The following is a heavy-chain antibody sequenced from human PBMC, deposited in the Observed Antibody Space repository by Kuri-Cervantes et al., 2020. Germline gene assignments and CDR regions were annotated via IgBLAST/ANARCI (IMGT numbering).Heavy chain of an antibody. CDR1: GFTFSNAW. J-gene: IGHJ4*02. Sequence: GESLKISCAASGFTFSNAWMSWVRQAPGKGLEWVGRITSKTDGGTTDYAAPVKGRFTISRDDSKNTLYLQTNSLKTEDTAVYYCTTDQYYYGSGSSDYWGQGTLVTVSS. CDR2: ITSKTDGGTT. D-gene: IGHD3-10*01. CDR3: TTDQYYYGSGSSDY. V-gene: IGHV3-15*01.